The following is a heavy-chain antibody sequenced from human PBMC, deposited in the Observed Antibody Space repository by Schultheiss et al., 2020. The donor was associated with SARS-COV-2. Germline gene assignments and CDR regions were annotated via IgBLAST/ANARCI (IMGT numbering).Heavy chain of an antibody. CDR1: GYTFTGNH. Sequence: ASVKVSCKASGYTFTGNHMHWVRQAPGQGLEWMGRINPNSGGTNYAQKFQGRVTMTRDTSISTAYMELSRLRSDDTAVYYCARDSKRYSGTYSLGIDYWGQGTLVTVSS. J-gene: IGHJ4*02. V-gene: IGHV1-2*06. CDR2: INPNSGGT. CDR3: ARDSKRYSGTYSLGIDY. D-gene: IGHD1-26*01.